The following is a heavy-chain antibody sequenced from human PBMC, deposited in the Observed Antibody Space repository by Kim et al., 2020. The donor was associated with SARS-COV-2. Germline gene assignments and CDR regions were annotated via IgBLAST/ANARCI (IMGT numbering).Heavy chain of an antibody. D-gene: IGHD3-3*01. Sequence: ASVKVSCKASGYTFTSFSMNWVRQAPGQGLEWMGGIDTNTGNPTYAQGFTGRVTFSLDTSTSTAYLQISSLKSEDTAVYYCARVRNTGCDLWSDYYYY. V-gene: IGHV7-4-1*02. CDR2: IDTNTGNP. J-gene: IGHJ6*01. CDR1: GYTFTSFS. CDR3: ARVRNTGCDLWSDYYYY.